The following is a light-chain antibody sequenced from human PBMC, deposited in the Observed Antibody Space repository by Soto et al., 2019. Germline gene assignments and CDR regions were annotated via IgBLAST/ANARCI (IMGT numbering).Light chain of an antibody. J-gene: IGKJ1*01. V-gene: IGKV1-5*03. Sequence: ILLTQSPSSLSASVGDRVTITCRASQSISIWLAWYQQKPGKAPKLLIYKASSLESGVPSRFSGSGSGTDFTLTISSLLPEDFATYYCLQDFNYPITFGQGTKVDI. CDR3: LQDFNYPIT. CDR1: QSISIW. CDR2: KAS.